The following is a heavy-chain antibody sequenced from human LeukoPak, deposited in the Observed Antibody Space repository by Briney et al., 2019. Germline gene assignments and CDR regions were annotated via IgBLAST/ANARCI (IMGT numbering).Heavy chain of an antibody. CDR3: RGGPGGIVVVPAAPPKEAFDI. Sequence: GGSLRLSCAASGFTFSSYAMSWVRQAPGKGLEWVSAISGSGGSTYYADSVKGRFTISRDNSKNTLYLQMNSLRAEDTAVYYCRGGPGGIVVVPAAPPKEAFDIWGQGTMVTVSS. J-gene: IGHJ3*02. D-gene: IGHD2-2*01. V-gene: IGHV3-23*01. CDR2: ISGSGGST. CDR1: GFTFSSYA.